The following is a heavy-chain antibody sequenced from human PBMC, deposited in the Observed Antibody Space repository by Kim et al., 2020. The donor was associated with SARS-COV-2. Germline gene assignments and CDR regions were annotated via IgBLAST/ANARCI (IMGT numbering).Heavy chain of an antibody. J-gene: IGHJ4*02. Sequence: SETLSLTCTVSGGSISSGDYYWSWIRQPPGKGLEWIGYIYYSGSTYYNPSLKSRDTISVDTSKNQFSLKLSSVTAADTAVYYCARGQEAAGIDYWGQGTLVTVSS. D-gene: IGHD6-13*01. V-gene: IGHV4-30-4*01. CDR2: IYYSGST. CDR1: GGSISSGDYY. CDR3: ARGQEAAGIDY.